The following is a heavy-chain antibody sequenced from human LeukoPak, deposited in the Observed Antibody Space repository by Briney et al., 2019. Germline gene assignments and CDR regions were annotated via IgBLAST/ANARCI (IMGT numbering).Heavy chain of an antibody. CDR1: GYTFTNYC. J-gene: IGHJ3*01. V-gene: IGHV1-18*01. CDR3: ARERRPDNACDV. D-gene: IGHD1-14*01. CDR2: ISAHYGNT. Sequence: ASVKVSCKASGYTFTNYCMSWVRQAPGQGLEWMGWISAHYGNTNYAQKLQGRVTMTTDTSTSTVYMELRSLRSDDTAVYYCARERRPDNACDVWGERTIVTVSS.